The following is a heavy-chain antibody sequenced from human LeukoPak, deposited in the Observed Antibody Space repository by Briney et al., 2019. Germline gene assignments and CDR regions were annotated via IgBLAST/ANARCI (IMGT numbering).Heavy chain of an antibody. D-gene: IGHD2/OR15-2a*01. V-gene: IGHV3-23*01. CDR2: ISADGGST. CDR3: ATPHTGPRGGTTYPPHY. CDR1: GFTFSYYA. J-gene: IGHJ4*02. Sequence: PGGSLRLSCAASGFTFSYYAMNWVRQAPGKGLEWVSRISADGGSTYYTDSVKGRFTISRDNSKNTLYLHMNSLRADDTALYYCATPHTGPRGGTTYPPHYWGQGTLVTVSS.